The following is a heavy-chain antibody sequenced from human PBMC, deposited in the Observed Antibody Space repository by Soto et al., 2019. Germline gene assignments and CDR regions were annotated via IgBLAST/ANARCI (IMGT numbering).Heavy chain of an antibody. D-gene: IGHD1-26*01. CDR3: ARVSGSYYYGMDV. CDR1: GGSISSSNW. V-gene: IGHV4-4*02. J-gene: IGHJ6*02. CDR2: IYHSGST. Sequence: SSETLSLTCAVSGGSISSSNWWSWVRQPPGKGLEWIGEIYHSGSTNYNPSLKSRVTISVDKSKNHLSLKLSSVTAADTAVYYCARVSGSYYYGMDVWGQGTTVT.